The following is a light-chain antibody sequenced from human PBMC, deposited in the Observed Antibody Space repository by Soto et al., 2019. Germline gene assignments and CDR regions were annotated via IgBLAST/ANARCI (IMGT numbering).Light chain of an antibody. V-gene: IGKV1-39*01. CDR2: AAS. J-gene: IGKJ1*01. Sequence: DIQMTQSPSSLSASVGDRVTITCRASQSISSYLNWYQQKPGKAPKLLIYAASSLQSGVPSRFSGSGSGTDFTLTFSSLQPEDSATYYCQQSYSTPRTFGQGTKVDIK. CDR1: QSISSY. CDR3: QQSYSTPRT.